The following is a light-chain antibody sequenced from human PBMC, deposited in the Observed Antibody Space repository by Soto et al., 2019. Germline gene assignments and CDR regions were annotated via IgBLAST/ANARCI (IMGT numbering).Light chain of an antibody. CDR2: GNN. V-gene: IGLV1-40*01. CDR3: QSYDSSLSGSV. J-gene: IGLJ2*01. Sequence: QPVLTQPPSVSGAPGQRVTISCTGSSSNIGAGYDVHWYQQLPGTAPKLLMYGNNNRPSGVPDRFSGSKSGTSASLAITGLQAEDEADYYCQSYDSSLSGSVFGGRTKVTVL. CDR1: SSNIGAGYD.